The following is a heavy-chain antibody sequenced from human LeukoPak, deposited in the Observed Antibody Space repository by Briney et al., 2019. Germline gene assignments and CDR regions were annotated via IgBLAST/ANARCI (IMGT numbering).Heavy chain of an antibody. J-gene: IGHJ2*01. CDR2: IWDDGTTK. CDR1: GFIFSSYG. D-gene: IGHD3-16*01. Sequence: GGSLRLSCAASGFIFSSYGMHWVRQAPGKGLEWVAIIWDDGTTKFYADSVKGRFTISRDNSKNTLFLQMNSLRAEDTAVYYCATSRGGGGYFDLWGRGTLVTVSS. V-gene: IGHV3-33*01. CDR3: ATSRGGGGYFDL.